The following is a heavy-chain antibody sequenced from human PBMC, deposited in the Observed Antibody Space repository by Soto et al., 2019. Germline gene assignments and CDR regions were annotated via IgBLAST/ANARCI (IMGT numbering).Heavy chain of an antibody. CDR2: IYHSGST. CDR1: GGSISSGGYS. D-gene: IGHD3-10*01. J-gene: IGHJ4*02. V-gene: IGHV4-30-2*01. Sequence: SETLSLTCAVSGGSISSGGYSWSWIRQPPGKGLEWIGYIYHSGSTYYNPSLKSRVTISVDRSKNQFSLKLSSVTAADTAVYYCARGPMVRGVMSRYFGYWGQGTLVTV. CDR3: ARGPMVRGVMSRYFGY.